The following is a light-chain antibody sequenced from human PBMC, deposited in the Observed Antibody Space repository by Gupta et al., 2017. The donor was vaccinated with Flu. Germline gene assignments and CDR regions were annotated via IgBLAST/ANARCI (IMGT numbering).Light chain of an antibody. Sequence: EVVLTQSPGTLSLSPGERATLSCRASQTVTNNYLSWYRQKPGEAPRLLMYSASYRVTGIPDSFTGSGSGTDFTLTISRLESEDFAVYFCQQYGSSPPTFGQGTRVEIK. CDR2: SAS. V-gene: IGKV3-20*01. J-gene: IGKJ1*01. CDR3: QQYGSSPPT. CDR1: QTVTNNY.